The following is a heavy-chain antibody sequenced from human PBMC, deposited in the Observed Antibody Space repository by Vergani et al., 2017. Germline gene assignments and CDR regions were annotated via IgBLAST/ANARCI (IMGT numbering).Heavy chain of an antibody. CDR1: GGSISSGDYY. CDR2: INHSGST. V-gene: IGHV4-30-4*01. Sequence: QVQLQESGPGLVKPSQTLSLTCTVSGGSISSGDYYWSWIRQPPGKGLEWIGEINHSGSTNYNPSLKSRVTISVDTSKNQFSLKLSSVTAAGTAVYYCARDPAYYDSSGYWVVWGQGTLVTVSS. D-gene: IGHD3-22*01. CDR3: ARDPAYYDSSGYWVV. J-gene: IGHJ4*02.